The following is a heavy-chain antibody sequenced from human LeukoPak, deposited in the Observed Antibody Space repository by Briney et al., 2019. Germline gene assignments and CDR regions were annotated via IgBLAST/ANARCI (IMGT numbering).Heavy chain of an antibody. V-gene: IGHV4-61*08. J-gene: IGHJ4*02. CDR1: GGSISSGGYY. D-gene: IGHD4-11*01. Sequence: MPSETLSLTCTVSGGSISSGGYYWSWIRRHPGKGLEWIGYIYYSGSTNYNPSLKSRVTISVDTSKNQFSLKLSSVTAADTAVYYCARDRVRGNSNPFFDYWGQGTLVTVSS. CDR2: IYYSGST. CDR3: ARDRVRGNSNPFFDY.